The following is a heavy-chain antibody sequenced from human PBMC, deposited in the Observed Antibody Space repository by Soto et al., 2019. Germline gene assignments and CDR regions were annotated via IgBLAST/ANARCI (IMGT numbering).Heavy chain of an antibody. CDR2: ISYDGSNK. Sequence: QVQLVESGGGVVQPGRSLSLSCAASGFTFSSYAMHWVRQAPGKGLEWVSVISYDGSNKYYADSVKGRFTISRDNSKNALYLQMNSLRDEVTAVYYCARDREAARVAWLNYYYDYCMDVWGQGTTVTVSS. V-gene: IGHV3-30-3*01. J-gene: IGHJ6*02. CDR1: GFTFSSYA. CDR3: ARDREAARVAWLNYYYDYCMDV. D-gene: IGHD6-6*01.